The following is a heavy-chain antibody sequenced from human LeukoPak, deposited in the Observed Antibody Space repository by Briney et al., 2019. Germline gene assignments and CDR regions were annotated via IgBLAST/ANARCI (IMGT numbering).Heavy chain of an antibody. V-gene: IGHV4-4*07. CDR1: GGSISSYY. CDR2: IYTSGST. D-gene: IGHD6-13*01. Sequence: PSETLSLTCTASGGSISSYYWSWIRQPAGKGLEWIGRIYTSGSTNYNPSLKSRVTMSVDTSKNQFSLKLSSVTAADTAVYYCARDEVYSSSWYYFDYWGQGTLVTVSS. CDR3: ARDEVYSSSWYYFDY. J-gene: IGHJ4*02.